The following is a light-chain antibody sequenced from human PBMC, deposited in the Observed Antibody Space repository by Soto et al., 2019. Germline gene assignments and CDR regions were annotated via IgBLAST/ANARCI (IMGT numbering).Light chain of an antibody. CDR3: TSYAGSSTLV. Sequence: QSSLSQPASVCVSPGRSVTISCAGTSSDVGGYKYVSWYQQHPGKVPKLMIFEVSNRPSGVSHRFSGSKSANTASLTISGLLAEDEAIYYCTSYAGSSTLVFGTGTKVTVL. V-gene: IGLV2-14*01. CDR2: EVS. CDR1: SSDVGGYKY. J-gene: IGLJ1*01.